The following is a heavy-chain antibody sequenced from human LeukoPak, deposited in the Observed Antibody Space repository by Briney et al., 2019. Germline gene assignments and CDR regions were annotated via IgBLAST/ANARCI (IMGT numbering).Heavy chain of an antibody. D-gene: IGHD5-18*01. CDR2: IYYSGST. V-gene: IGHV4-39*07. CDR3: AREYSYGPEVDY. J-gene: IGHJ4*02. Sequence: SETLSLTCTVSGGSISSSSYYWGWIRQPPGKGLEWIGSIYYSGSTYYNPSLKSRVTISVDTSKNQFSLKLSSVTAADTAVYYCAREYSYGPEVDYWGQGTLVTVSS. CDR1: GGSISSSSYY.